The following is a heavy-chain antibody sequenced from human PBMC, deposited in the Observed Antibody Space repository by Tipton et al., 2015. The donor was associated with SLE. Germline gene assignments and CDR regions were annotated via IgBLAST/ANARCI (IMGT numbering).Heavy chain of an antibody. CDR2: IYYSGST. V-gene: IGHV4-59*01. CDR3: ARACLIFGVVHPYCYGMDV. D-gene: IGHD3-3*01. Sequence: TLSLTCTASGGSISSYYWSWIRQPPGKGLEWIGYIYYSGSTNYNPSLKSRVTISVDTSKNQFSLKLSSVTAADTAVYYCARACLIFGVVHPYCYGMDVWGQGTLVTVSS. J-gene: IGHJ6*02. CDR1: GGSISSYY.